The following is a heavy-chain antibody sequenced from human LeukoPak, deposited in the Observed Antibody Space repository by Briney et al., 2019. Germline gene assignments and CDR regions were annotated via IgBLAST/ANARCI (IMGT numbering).Heavy chain of an antibody. CDR1: GFTFSSYS. CDR2: ISSSSSTI. CDR3: ARDVNLWSGYYNPGENWFDP. Sequence: GGSLRLSCAASGFTFSSYSMNWVRQAPGKGLEWVSYISSSSSTIYYADSVKGRFTISRDNAKNSLYLQMNSLRAEDTAVYYCARDVNLWSGYYNPGENWFDPWGQGTLVTVSS. V-gene: IGHV3-48*01. J-gene: IGHJ5*02. D-gene: IGHD3-3*01.